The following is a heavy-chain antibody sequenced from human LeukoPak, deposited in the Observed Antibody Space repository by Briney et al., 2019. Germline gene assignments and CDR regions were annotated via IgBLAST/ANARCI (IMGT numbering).Heavy chain of an antibody. D-gene: IGHD2-15*01. CDR1: GFSFGDFP. CDR2: IRAKAYGGTT. CDR3: TRGSGRFEF. J-gene: IGHJ4*02. Sequence: PGGSLRLSCAGSGFSFGDFPMTWVHQAPGKGLEWVGYIRAKAYGGTTEYAASVKGRLTISRDDSKRIAYLQMNSLQTEDTGIYYCTRGSGRFEFWGQGALVTVSS. V-gene: IGHV3-49*04.